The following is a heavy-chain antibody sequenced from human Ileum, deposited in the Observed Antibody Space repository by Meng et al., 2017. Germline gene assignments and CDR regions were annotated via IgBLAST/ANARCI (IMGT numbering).Heavy chain of an antibody. V-gene: IGHV4-4*02. CDR3: AREWSGSYRHFDY. CDR2: IHHSGST. D-gene: IGHD1-26*01. Sequence: QGQRQEPGPGLLKPSGTLALTCAVSGGSISTSDWWSWVRQPPGKGLEWIGEIHHSGSTNYNPSLKSRVTISVDKSKNQFSLKLNSVTAADTAVYYCAREWSGSYRHFDYWGQGTLVTVSS. J-gene: IGHJ4*02. CDR1: GGSISTSDW.